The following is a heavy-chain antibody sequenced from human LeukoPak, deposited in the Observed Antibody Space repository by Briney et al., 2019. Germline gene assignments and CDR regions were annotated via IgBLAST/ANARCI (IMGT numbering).Heavy chain of an antibody. J-gene: IGHJ4*02. V-gene: IGHV3-48*02. CDR3: ARGAAGAY. Sequence: GGSPRLSCAASGFTFSSNSMIWVRQAPGKGLEWVSYISSSGTAIYYADSVKGRFTISRDNAKNSLYLQMNSLRDEDTAVYYCARGAAGAYWGQGTLVTVSS. CDR2: ISSSGTAI. CDR1: GFTFSSNS. D-gene: IGHD7-27*01.